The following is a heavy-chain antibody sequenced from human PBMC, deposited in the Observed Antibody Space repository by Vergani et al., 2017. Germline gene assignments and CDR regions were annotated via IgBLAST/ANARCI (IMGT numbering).Heavy chain of an antibody. Sequence: EVQLLESGGGLVQPGGSLRLSCAASGFTFSSYAMSWVRQAPGKGLEWVSAISGSGGSTYYADSVKGRFTISRDNSKNTLYLQMNSLRAEDTAVYYCAKGTDSSGYFSPLILDYWGQGTLVTVSS. J-gene: IGHJ4*02. CDR2: ISGSGGST. D-gene: IGHD3-22*01. CDR1: GFTFSSYA. V-gene: IGHV3-23*01. CDR3: AKGTDSSGYFSPLILDY.